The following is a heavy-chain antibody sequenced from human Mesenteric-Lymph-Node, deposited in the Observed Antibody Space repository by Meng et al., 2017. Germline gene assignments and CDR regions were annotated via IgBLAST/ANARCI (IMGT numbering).Heavy chain of an antibody. J-gene: IGHJ3*02. CDR2: ISSSSSYI. CDR1: GFTFSSYS. CDR3: ASSYGSGSYFSMAFEI. Sequence: GESLKISCAASGFTFSSYSMNWVRQAPGKGLEWVSSISSSSSYIYYADSVKGRFTISRHNSKNTLYLQMNSLRAEDTAVYYCASSYGSGSYFSMAFEIWGQGTMVTVSS. D-gene: IGHD3-10*01. V-gene: IGHV3-21*04.